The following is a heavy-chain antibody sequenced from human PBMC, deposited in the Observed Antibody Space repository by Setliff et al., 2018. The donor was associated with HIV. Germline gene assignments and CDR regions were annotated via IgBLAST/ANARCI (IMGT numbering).Heavy chain of an antibody. J-gene: IGHJ2*01. CDR1: GGTFSSYA. V-gene: IGHV1-69*05. Sequence: GASVKVSCKASGGTFSSYAISWVRQAPGQGLEWMGGIVPIFSTANYAQKFQGRVTITTDESTSTAYMDLSSLRSEDTAVYYCARAPGISGFFYWYFDLWGRGTLVTVSS. D-gene: IGHD3-22*01. CDR3: ARAPGISGFFYWYFDL. CDR2: IVPIFSTA.